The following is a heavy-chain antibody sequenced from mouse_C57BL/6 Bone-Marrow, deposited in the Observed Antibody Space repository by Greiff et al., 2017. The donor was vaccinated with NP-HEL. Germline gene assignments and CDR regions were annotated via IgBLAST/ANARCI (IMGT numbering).Heavy chain of an antibody. CDR2: IYPGSGST. Sequence: QVQLQQSGAELVKPGASVKMSCKASGYTFTSYWITWVKQRPGQGLAWIGDIYPGSGSTNYNEKFKSKATLTVDTSSSTDYMQLSSLTSEDSAVYYCARESYDGYYLRYFEVWGTGTTVTVSS. CDR1: GYTFTSYW. J-gene: IGHJ1*03. CDR3: ARESYDGYYLRYFEV. D-gene: IGHD2-3*01. V-gene: IGHV1-55*01.